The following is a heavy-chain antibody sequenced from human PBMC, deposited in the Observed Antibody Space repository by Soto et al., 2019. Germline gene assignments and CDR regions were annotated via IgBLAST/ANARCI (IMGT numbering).Heavy chain of an antibody. CDR1: GGSFSGYY. D-gene: IGHD3-10*01. V-gene: IGHV4-34*01. Sequence: QVQLQQWGAGLLKPSETLSLTCAVYGGSFSGYYWSWIRQPPGKGLEWIGEINHSGSTNYNPSLKSRVTISVDTSKNQFSLKLSSVTAADTAVYYCARGHSRIGSGSYYWPQYNWFDPWGQGTLVTVSS. CDR3: ARGHSRIGSGSYYWPQYNWFDP. J-gene: IGHJ5*02. CDR2: INHSGST.